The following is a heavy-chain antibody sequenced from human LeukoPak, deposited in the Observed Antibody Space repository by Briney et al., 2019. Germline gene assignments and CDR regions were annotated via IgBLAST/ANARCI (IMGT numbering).Heavy chain of an antibody. CDR3: ARDSYYYDSSGSSNWFDP. J-gene: IGHJ5*02. CDR1: GSSISSGDHY. CDR2: IYYSGST. Sequence: SETLSLTCTVSGSSISSGDHYWGWIRQHPGKGLEWIGYIYYSGSTHYNPSLKSRVTISVDTSKNQFSLKLSSVTAADTAVYYCARDSYYYDSSGSSNWFDPWGQGTLVTVSS. D-gene: IGHD3-22*01. V-gene: IGHV4-31*03.